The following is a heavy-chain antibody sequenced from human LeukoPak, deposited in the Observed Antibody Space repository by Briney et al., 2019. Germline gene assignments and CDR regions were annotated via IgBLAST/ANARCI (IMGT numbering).Heavy chain of an antibody. CDR2: MYYSGST. CDR1: GGSISSYY. D-gene: IGHD6-19*01. Sequence: SETLSLTCTVSGGSISSYYWSWIRQPPGKGLEWIGYMYYSGSTNYNPSLKSRVTISVDTSKNQFSLKLSSVTAADTAVYYCASTAPGYSSGEYFQHWGQGTLVTVST. J-gene: IGHJ1*01. V-gene: IGHV4-59*01. CDR3: ASTAPGYSSGEYFQH.